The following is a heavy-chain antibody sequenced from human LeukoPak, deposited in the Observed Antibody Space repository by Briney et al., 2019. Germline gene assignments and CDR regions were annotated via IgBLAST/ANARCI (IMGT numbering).Heavy chain of an antibody. J-gene: IGHJ4*02. D-gene: IGHD3-22*01. V-gene: IGHV4-31*03. CDR1: GCSISSGGYY. CDR3: ARDARRYYDSSGYYRYFDY. Sequence: PSQTLSLTCTVSGCSISSGGYYWSWIRQHPGKGLEWIGYIYYSGSTYYNPSLKSRVTISVDTSKNQFSLKLSSVTAADTAVYYCARDARRYYDSSGYYRYFDYWGQGTLVTVSS. CDR2: IYYSGST.